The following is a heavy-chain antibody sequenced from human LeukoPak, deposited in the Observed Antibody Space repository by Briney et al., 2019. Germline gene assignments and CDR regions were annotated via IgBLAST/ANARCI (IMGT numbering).Heavy chain of an antibody. Sequence: ASVKVSCKASGYTFTSYGISWVRQAPGQGLEWMGWISAYNGDTNYAQKLQGRVTMTTDTSTTTAYMELRSLRSDDTAVYYCARDYRLTQLQHWGQGTLITVSS. CDR2: ISAYNGDT. V-gene: IGHV1-18*01. CDR1: GYTFTSYG. D-gene: IGHD1-26*01. CDR3: ARDYRLTQLQH. J-gene: IGHJ1*01.